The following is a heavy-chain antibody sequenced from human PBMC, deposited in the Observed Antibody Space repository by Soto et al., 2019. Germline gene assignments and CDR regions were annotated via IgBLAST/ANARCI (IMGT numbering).Heavy chain of an antibody. V-gene: IGHV3-15*07. CDR1: GLPTSNAW. CDR2: IKTKSEGGPT. CDR3: TTGSVEGV. Sequence: SGGSLRLSCAASGLPTSNAWMNWVRQAPGKGLEWVGRIKTKSEGGPTDYAAAVKGRFTVSRDDSKNTLYLQMNSLKTEDTAVYYCTTGSVEGVWGQGNTVTVS. J-gene: IGHJ6*02.